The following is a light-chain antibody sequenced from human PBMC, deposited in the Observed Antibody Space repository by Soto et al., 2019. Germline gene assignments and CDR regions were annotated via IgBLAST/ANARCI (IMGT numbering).Light chain of an antibody. V-gene: IGKV3-11*01. CDR3: QQRYRWPPIT. J-gene: IGKJ5*01. CDR2: DAS. CDR1: ESVFGY. Sequence: EVVLTQSPATLSLSPGERATLSCRASESVFGYLAWYQHKPGQAPRLLIYDASNRATGVPARFSGSGSGTDFALTISSLEPEDFAVYYCQQRYRWPPITFGQGTRLEIK.